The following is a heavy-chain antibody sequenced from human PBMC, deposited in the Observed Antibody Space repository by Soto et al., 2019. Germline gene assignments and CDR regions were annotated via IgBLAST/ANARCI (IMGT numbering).Heavy chain of an antibody. D-gene: IGHD3-10*01. CDR1: GFTFSSYG. CDR3: ARAGGTLLWFGELGF. J-gene: IGHJ4*02. Sequence: GGSLRLSCAASGFTFSSYGMHWVRQAPGKGLEWVAVIWYDGSNKYYADSVKGRFTISRDNSKNTLYLQMNSLRAEDTAVYYCARAGGTLLWFGELGFWGQGTLVTVSS. CDR2: IWYDGSNK. V-gene: IGHV3-33*01.